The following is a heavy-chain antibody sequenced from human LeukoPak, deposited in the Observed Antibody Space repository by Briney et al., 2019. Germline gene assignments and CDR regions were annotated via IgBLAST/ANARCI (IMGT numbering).Heavy chain of an antibody. CDR1: GGSISSYY. Sequence: SETLSLTCTVSGGSISSYYWSWIRQPAGKGLEWIGRIYSSGSTNYNPSLKSRVTISVDTSKNQFSLKLSSVTAADTAVYYCARIYVDTAIDYWGQGTLVTVSS. V-gene: IGHV4-4*07. CDR2: IYSSGST. D-gene: IGHD5-18*01. J-gene: IGHJ4*02. CDR3: ARIYVDTAIDY.